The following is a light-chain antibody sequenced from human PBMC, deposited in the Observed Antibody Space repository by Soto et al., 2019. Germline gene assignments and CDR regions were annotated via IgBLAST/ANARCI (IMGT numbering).Light chain of an antibody. CDR3: QQYSSLPRT. J-gene: IGKJ1*01. Sequence: DIVLTQSPATLSVSPGERATLSCRASESVYSNLAWYQHPPGQAPRLLISDASTRATGVPARFSGSGSGTDFTLTISSLQAEDFAVYYCQQYSSLPRTFGQGTKVDIK. V-gene: IGKV3D-15*01. CDR1: ESVYSN. CDR2: DAS.